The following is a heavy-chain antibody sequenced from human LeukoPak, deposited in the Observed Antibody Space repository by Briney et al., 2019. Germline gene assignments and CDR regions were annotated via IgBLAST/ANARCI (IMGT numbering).Heavy chain of an antibody. CDR3: ARVRGEMATITPLPPTY. D-gene: IGHD5-24*01. CDR1: GFTFSSYS. CDR2: ISSSSSYI. J-gene: IGHJ4*02. V-gene: IGHV3-21*01. Sequence: GGSLRLSCAASGFTFSSYSMNWVRQAPGKGLEWVSSISSSSSYIYYADSVKGRFTISRDNAKNSLYLQMNSLRAEDTAVYYCARVRGEMATITPLPPTYWGQGTLVTVSS.